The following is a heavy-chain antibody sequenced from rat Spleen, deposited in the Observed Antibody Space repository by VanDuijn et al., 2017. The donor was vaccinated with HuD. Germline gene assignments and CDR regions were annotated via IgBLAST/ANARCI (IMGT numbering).Heavy chain of an antibody. CDR3: TIHGGLRNWFDS. Sequence: EVQLVESGGGLVQPGRSLKLSCAASGFTFSDYDMAWVRQAPTKGLEWIASISTGGDITYYRDSVKGRFTVSRDDANNTHYLHMDSLRSEDTATYYCTIHGGLRNWFDSWGQGSLVTVFS. CDR2: ISTGGDIT. CDR1: GFTFSDYD. D-gene: IGHD1-11*01. V-gene: IGHV5S13*01. J-gene: IGHJ3*01.